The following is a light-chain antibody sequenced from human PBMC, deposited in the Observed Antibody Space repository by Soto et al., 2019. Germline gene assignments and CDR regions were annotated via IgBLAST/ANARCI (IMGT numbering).Light chain of an antibody. J-gene: IGKJ1*01. V-gene: IGKV3-20*01. CDR1: QRISNSY. Sequence: EIVLTQSPGTLSLSPWERATLSCRASQRISNSYLAWYQQKPGQAPRLLIYGASSRATGIPDRFSGSGSGTDFTLTISRLEPEDFAVYYCQQYGSSPWTFGQGTKVDI. CDR3: QQYGSSPWT. CDR2: GAS.